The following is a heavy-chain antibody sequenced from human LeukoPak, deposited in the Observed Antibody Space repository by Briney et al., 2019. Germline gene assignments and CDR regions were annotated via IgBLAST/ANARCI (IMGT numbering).Heavy chain of an antibody. CDR2: IKQDGSEK. V-gene: IGHV3-7*01. D-gene: IGHD3-9*01. CDR1: GFTFSSYW. Sequence: GGSLRLSCAASGFTFSSYWMSWVRQAPGKGLEWVANIKQDGSEKYYVDSAKGRFTISRDNARNTLYLQMNSLRAEDTAVYYCAGEGSYYDILTGYYDAFDIWGQGTMVTVSS. CDR3: AGEGSYYDILTGYYDAFDI. J-gene: IGHJ3*02.